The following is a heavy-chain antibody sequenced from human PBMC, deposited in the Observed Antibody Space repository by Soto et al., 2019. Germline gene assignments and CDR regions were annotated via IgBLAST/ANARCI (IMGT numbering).Heavy chain of an antibody. D-gene: IGHD1-26*01. CDR3: AREWEHLYFDY. J-gene: IGHJ4*02. CDR2: MHYSGST. V-gene: IGHV4-61*01. Sequence: PSETLSLTCTVSGGSVTSTSYYWSWIRQPPGKGLEWIGYMHYSGSTNYNPSLKSRVTISVDTSKNQFSLKLSSVTAADTAVHYCAREWEHLYFDYWGQGTLVTVSS. CDR1: GGSVTSTSYY.